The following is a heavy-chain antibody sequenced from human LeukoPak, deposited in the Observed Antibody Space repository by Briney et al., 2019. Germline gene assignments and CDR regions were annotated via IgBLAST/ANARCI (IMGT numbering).Heavy chain of an antibody. CDR2: ISSSGSTI. Sequence: PGGSLRLSCAASGFTFSDYYMSWIRQAPGKGLEWVSYISSSGSTIYYADSVKGRFTISRDNAKNSLYLQVNSLRAEDTAVYYCARDHDYIKSGRPYYYMDVWGKGTTVTVSS. J-gene: IGHJ6*03. V-gene: IGHV3-11*01. D-gene: IGHD4-11*01. CDR3: ARDHDYIKSGRPYYYMDV. CDR1: GFTFSDYY.